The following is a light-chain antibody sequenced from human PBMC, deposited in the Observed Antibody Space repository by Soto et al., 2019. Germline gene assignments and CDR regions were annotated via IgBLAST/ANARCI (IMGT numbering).Light chain of an antibody. CDR3: QQTHSTPT. V-gene: IGKV1-39*01. Sequence: DIQLTQSPPSLSASVGDKVTITCRASQNIGTTLNWYQLRPGKAPKLLIYVASSLQTGVPSRFSGSGSGSHFTLTINNLQPEDCATYSCQQTHSTPTFGQGTKVEIK. CDR2: VAS. CDR1: QNIGTT. J-gene: IGKJ1*01.